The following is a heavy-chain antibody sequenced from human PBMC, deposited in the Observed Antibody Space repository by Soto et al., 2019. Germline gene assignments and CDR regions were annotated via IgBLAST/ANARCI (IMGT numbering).Heavy chain of an antibody. Sequence: GGSLRLSCAASGFTFSSYGMHWVRQAPGKGLEWVAVIWYDGSNKYYADSVKGRFTISRDNSKNTLYLQMNSLRAEDTAVYYCAKGLATVVTPIDYWGQGTLVTVSS. J-gene: IGHJ4*02. CDR1: GFTFSSYG. CDR2: IWYDGSNK. D-gene: IGHD4-17*01. CDR3: AKGLATVVTPIDY. V-gene: IGHV3-33*06.